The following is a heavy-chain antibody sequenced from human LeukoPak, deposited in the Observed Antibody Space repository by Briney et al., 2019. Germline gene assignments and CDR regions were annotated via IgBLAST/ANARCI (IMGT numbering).Heavy chain of an antibody. CDR3: ARIRDGYNDAYDI. V-gene: IGHV1-46*01. CDR2: INPGGDNT. J-gene: IGHJ3*02. CDR1: GYTFISYA. Sequence: ASVKVSCKASGYTFISYAMIWVQQAPGQGLEWWGLINPGGDNTDYAQNFQGRVTMTRDTSTSTVYMGLSSLRSEDTAVYYCARIRDGYNDAYDIWGQGTMVTVSS. D-gene: IGHD5-24*01.